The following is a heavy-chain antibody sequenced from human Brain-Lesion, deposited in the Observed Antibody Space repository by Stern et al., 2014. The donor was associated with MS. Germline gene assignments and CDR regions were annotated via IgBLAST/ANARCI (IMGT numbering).Heavy chain of an antibody. D-gene: IGHD4-17*01. V-gene: IGHV4-30-4*01. CDR3: ARVPDYGDAFFDY. J-gene: IGHJ4*02. CDR1: GGSISSGDNY. Sequence: QVQLQESGPGLVKPSQTLSLTCTVSGGSISSGDNYWSWIRQPPGKGPEWIGYIHYSGGNYVNPSLKIRATISADPSKNQFSLKLNSMTAADTAVYYCARVPDYGDAFFDYWGQGILVTVSS. CDR2: IHYSGGN.